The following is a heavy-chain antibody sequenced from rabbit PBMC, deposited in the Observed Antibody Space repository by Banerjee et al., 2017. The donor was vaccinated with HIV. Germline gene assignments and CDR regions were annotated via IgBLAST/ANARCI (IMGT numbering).Heavy chain of an antibody. CDR2: TAGGRSTFT. CDR1: GFSFSSNDY. J-gene: IGHJ6*01. V-gene: IGHV1S40*01. D-gene: IGHD8-1*01. Sequence: ESGGGLVQPEGSLTLTCTTSGFSFSSNDYMCWVRQAPGKGLEWIACTAGGRSTFTYYASWAKGRFTCSKASSTTVTLQMTSLTAADTATYFCARDTGTSFSTYGMDLWGPGTLVTVS. CDR3: ARDTGTSFSTYGMDL.